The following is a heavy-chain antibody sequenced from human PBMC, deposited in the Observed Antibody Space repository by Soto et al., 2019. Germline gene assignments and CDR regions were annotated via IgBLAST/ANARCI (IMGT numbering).Heavy chain of an antibody. CDR2: ISYDGSNK. V-gene: IGHV3-30*18. CDR3: AKVRGIAAAGPFDY. CDR1: GFTFSSYG. J-gene: IGHJ4*02. Sequence: LRLSWAASGFTFSSYGMHWVRQAPGKGLEWVAVISYDGSNKYYADSVKGRFTISRDNSKNTLYLQMNSLRAEDTAVYYCAKVRGIAAAGPFDYWGQGTLFTVSS. D-gene: IGHD6-13*01.